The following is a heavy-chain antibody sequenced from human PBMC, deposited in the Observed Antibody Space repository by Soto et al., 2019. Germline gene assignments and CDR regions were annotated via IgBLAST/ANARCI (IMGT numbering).Heavy chain of an antibody. Sequence: QVQLVQSGAEVKKPGSSVKVSCKASGGTFRTSAISWVRQAPGQGLEWVGGIMPVFRRPKYAQNFQDRVTIPADESTSTDYMELNSLKSDDTAVYYCARDKDRLQLGGNYYFILDVWGQGTAVTVSS. V-gene: IGHV1-69*12. D-gene: IGHD1-1*01. J-gene: IGHJ6*02. CDR2: IMPVFRRP. CDR3: ARDKDRLQLGGNYYFILDV. CDR1: GGTFRTSA.